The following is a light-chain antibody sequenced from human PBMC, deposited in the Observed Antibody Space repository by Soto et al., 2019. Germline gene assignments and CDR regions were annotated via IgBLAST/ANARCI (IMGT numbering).Light chain of an antibody. CDR3: CSHAGSYPVV. V-gene: IGLV2-11*01. CDR1: SSDVGGYNY. Sequence: QSALTQPRSVSGSPGQSVAISCTGSSSDVGGYNYVSWYQQEPGKASKLMIYDVSQRPPGVPDRFSGSKSGNTASLTISGLQAEDEADYYCCSHAGSYPVVFGAGTKLTVL. J-gene: IGLJ2*01. CDR2: DVS.